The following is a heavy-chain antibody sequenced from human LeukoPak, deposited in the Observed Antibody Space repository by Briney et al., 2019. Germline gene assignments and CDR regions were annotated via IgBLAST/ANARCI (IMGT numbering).Heavy chain of an antibody. D-gene: IGHD3-10*02. CDR1: GGSFSGYY. CDR3: ARLQFMFARDDAFDI. Sequence: PSETLSLTCAVYGGSFSGYYWSWIRQPPGKGLEWIGEINHSGSTNYNPSLKSRVTISVDTSKNQFSLKLSSVTAADTAVYYCARLQFMFARDDAFDIWGQGTMVTVSS. J-gene: IGHJ3*02. V-gene: IGHV4-34*01. CDR2: INHSGST.